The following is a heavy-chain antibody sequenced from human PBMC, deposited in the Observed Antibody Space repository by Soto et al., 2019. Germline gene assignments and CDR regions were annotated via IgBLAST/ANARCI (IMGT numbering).Heavy chain of an antibody. J-gene: IGHJ1*01. D-gene: IGHD3-10*01. CDR3: ARWSYLHX. CDR1: GFRFGSYA. Sequence: WGSLRLSCAASGFRFGSYALSWVRQAPGKGLEGVSTIRCSDGKTFYAYSVKVRFSISIDTSHSTLYLEMKSLRADDTAMYYCARWSYLHXWGQVTRFTASX. CDR2: IRCSDGKT. V-gene: IGHV3-23*01.